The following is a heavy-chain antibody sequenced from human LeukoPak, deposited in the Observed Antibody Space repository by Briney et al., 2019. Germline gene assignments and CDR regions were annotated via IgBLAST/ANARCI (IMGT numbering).Heavy chain of an antibody. Sequence: GGSLRLSCTASGFTFSNTWMSWVRQAPGKGLEWVGRIKSKTDGGTREYAAPVKGRFTISREDSKNMLYLQMNSLKSEDTALYYCITDEHDNWGQGTTVTVSS. CDR1: GFTFSNTW. V-gene: IGHV3-15*01. J-gene: IGHJ6*02. CDR3: ITDEHDN. CDR2: IKSKTDGGTR. D-gene: IGHD3-9*01.